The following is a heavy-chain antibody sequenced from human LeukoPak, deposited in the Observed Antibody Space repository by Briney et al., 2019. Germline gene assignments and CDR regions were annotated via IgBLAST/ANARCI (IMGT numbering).Heavy chain of an antibody. CDR2: VYYSVSS. J-gene: IGHJ6*03. CDR3: ARQESGPYHYMDV. CDR1: GGSISSYY. Sequence: SETLSLTCTVSGGSISSYYWTWIRQAPGKGLEWIGYVYYSVSSNYNPSLKSRVSISQDTSKNQVSLKLSSVTAADTAVYYCARQESGPYHYMDVWGKGTAVTVSS. D-gene: IGHD3-3*01. V-gene: IGHV4-59*08.